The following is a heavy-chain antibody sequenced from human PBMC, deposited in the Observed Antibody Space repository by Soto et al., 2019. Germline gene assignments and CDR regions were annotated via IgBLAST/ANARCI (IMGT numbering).Heavy chain of an antibody. CDR1: GYTFTTFW. D-gene: IGHD2-8*02. CDR3: ARGYCTASICDPWYDP. J-gene: IGHJ5*02. V-gene: IGHV5-51*01. Sequence: PGESLTISCTGFGYTFTTFWIGWSRPMPGEGLEWIGIIYPGDSDARYSPSFQGQVTMSVDKSITTAYLQWSSLKASDSAMYYCARGYCTASICDPWYDPWGQGTLFSV. CDR2: IYPGDSDA.